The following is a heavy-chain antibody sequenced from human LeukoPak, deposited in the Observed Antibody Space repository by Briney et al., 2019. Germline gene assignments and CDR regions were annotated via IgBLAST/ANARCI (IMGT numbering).Heavy chain of an antibody. CDR1: GFTFSSYA. J-gene: IGHJ4*02. D-gene: IGHD3-22*01. V-gene: IGHV3-23*01. CDR2: ISGSGGST. CDR3: AKDSVVTMIVVVITTALDY. Sequence: GGSLRLSCAASGFTFSSYAMSWVRQAPGKGLEWVSAISGSGGSTYYADSVKGRFTISRDNSKNTLYLQMNSLRAEDTALYYCAKDSVVTMIVVVITTALDYWGQGTLVTVSS.